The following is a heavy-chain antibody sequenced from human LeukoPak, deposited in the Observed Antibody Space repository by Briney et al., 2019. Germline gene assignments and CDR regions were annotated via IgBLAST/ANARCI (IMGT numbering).Heavy chain of an antibody. J-gene: IGHJ3*02. CDR3: AKDSSGSYLIYAFDI. Sequence: PGGSLRLSCAASGFTFDDYAMHWVRQAPGKGLEWVSGISWNSGSIGYADSVKGRFTISRDNAKNSLYLQMNSLRAEGTALYYCAKDSSGSYLIYAFDIWGQGTMVTVSS. CDR1: GFTFDDYA. V-gene: IGHV3-9*01. D-gene: IGHD1-26*01. CDR2: ISWNSGSI.